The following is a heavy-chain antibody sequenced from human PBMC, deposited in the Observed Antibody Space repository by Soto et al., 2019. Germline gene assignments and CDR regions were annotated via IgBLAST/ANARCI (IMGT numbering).Heavy chain of an antibody. D-gene: IGHD3-22*01. CDR3: AALIVVVMYPDY. CDR1: GFTFSSYA. J-gene: IGHJ4*02. Sequence: GGSLRLSCAASGFTFSSYAMSWVRQAPGKGLEWVSAISGSSGRTYYADSVKGRFTISRDNSKNTLYLQMNSLRAEDTAVYYCAALIVVVMYPDYWGQGTLVTVSS. CDR2: ISGSSGRT. V-gene: IGHV3-23*01.